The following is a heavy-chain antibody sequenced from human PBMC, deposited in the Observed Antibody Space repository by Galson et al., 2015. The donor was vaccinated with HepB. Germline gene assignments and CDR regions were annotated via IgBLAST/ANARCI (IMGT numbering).Heavy chain of an antibody. CDR1: GFTFSSYW. V-gene: IGHV3-74*01. CDR2: INSDGSST. J-gene: IGHJ6*02. CDR3: ARGGRAAAGNRAAYYYYGMAV. D-gene: IGHD6-13*01. Sequence: SLRLSCAASGFTFSSYWMHWVRQAPGKGLVWVSRINSDGSSTSYADSVKGRFTISRDNAKNTLYLQMNSLRAEDTAVYYCARGGRAAAGNRAAYYYYGMAVWGQGTTVTVSS.